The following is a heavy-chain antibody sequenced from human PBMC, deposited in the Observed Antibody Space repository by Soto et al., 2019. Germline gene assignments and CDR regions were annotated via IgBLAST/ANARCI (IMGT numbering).Heavy chain of an antibody. CDR1: GGCISSGGYY. CDR2: IYRSGNA. J-gene: IGHJ3*01. D-gene: IGHD2-2*02. Sequence: SWPLSITCTVYGGCISSGGYYWSWIRQHPGKGLEWSGYIYRSGNAYYNPSLKSRVAISVDTSKNQFSLKVSSVTVAATAVYYCATNDDRTGAATSYTASVDRGHGT. V-gene: IGHV4-31*03. CDR3: ATNDDRTGAATSYTASVD.